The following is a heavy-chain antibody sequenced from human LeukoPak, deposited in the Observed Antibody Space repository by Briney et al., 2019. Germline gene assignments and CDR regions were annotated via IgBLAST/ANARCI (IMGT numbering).Heavy chain of an antibody. D-gene: IGHD1-14*01. CDR3: FKLPSSRGPNQIFQH. J-gene: IGHJ1*01. Sequence: PGGSLRLSCVASGFIFSSYSMNWVRQAPGKGLDWLSYHSFSDTPIVYADSVKGRFTISRDNAKNSLYLQMNSLRAGDTAVYYWFKLPSSRGPNQIFQHWGQGTLVIVSS. V-gene: IGHV3-48*01. CDR1: GFIFSSYS. CDR2: HSFSDTPI.